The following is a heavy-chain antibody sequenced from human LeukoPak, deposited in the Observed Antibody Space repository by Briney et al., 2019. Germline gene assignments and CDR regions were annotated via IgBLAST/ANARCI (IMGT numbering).Heavy chain of an antibody. CDR1: GYTFTVSS. Sequence: ASVKVSCKASGYTFTVSSIHWVRQAPGQGLEWMGSINPNSGATKYAQNFKGRVTMTRDTSISTAYMELSRLRSEDTAVYYCARGNGDYPDYWGQGTLVTVS. J-gene: IGHJ4*02. CDR3: ARGNGDYPDY. D-gene: IGHD4-17*01. CDR2: INPNSGAT. V-gene: IGHV1-2*02.